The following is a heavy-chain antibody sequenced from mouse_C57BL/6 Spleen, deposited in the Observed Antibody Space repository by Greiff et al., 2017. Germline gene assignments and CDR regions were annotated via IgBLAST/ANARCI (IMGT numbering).Heavy chain of an antibody. D-gene: IGHD1-1*01. CDR1: GYTFTSYW. Sequence: QVQLKQPGAELVMPGASVKLSCKASGYTFTSYWMHWVKQRPGQGLEWIGEIDPSDSYTNYNQKFKGKSTLTVDKSSSTAYMQLSSLTSEDSAVYYCARWGTTVAYYAMDYWGQGTSVTVSS. V-gene: IGHV1-69*01. CDR3: ARWGTTVAYYAMDY. CDR2: IDPSDSYT. J-gene: IGHJ4*01.